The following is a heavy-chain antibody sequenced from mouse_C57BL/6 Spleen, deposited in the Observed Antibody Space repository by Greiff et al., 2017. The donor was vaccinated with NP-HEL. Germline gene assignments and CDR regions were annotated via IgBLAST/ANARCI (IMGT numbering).Heavy chain of an antibody. V-gene: IGHV1-15*01. CDR3: TREGNWSDY. CDR1: GYTFTDYE. CDR2: IDPETGGT. J-gene: IGHJ2*01. Sequence: VKLQQSGAELVRPGASVTLSCKASGYTFTDYEMNWVKQTPVHGLEWIGAIDPETGGTAYNQKFKGKAILTADKSSSTAYMELRSLQSEDSAVYYCTREGNWSDYWGQGTTLTVSS. D-gene: IGHD4-1*01.